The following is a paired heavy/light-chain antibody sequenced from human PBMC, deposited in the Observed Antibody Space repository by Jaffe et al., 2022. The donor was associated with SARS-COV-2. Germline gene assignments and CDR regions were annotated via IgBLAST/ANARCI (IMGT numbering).Heavy chain of an antibody. J-gene: IGHJ2*01. Sequence: QLQLQESGPGLVKPSETLSLTCTVSGASISSNDYWWGWIRQPPGKGLEWIGIIFYSGSTYYSVSLKSRVTISVDTSKNQFSLKLRSVTAADTAVYYCARQYAYGKWYLDLWGRGTLVTVSS. CDR2: IFYSGST. D-gene: IGHD2-2*01. CDR3: ARQYAYGKWYLDL. CDR1: GASISSNDYW. V-gene: IGHV4-39*01.
Light chain of an antibody. CDR2: EVS. J-gene: IGLJ2*01. V-gene: IGLV2-18*02. Sequence: QSALTQPPSVSGSPGQSVTISCSGTSSDIGNYNLVSWYQQPPGAAPKVMIYEVSNRPSGVPDRFSGSKSGNTASLTISGLQAEDEADYYCSSHRSDNTLVFGGGTKLTVL. CDR3: SSHRSDNTLV. CDR1: SSDIGNYNL.